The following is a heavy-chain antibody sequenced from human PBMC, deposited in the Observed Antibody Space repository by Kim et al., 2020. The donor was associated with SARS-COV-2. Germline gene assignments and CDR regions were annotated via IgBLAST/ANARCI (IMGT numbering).Heavy chain of an antibody. CDR2: ISYDGSNK. J-gene: IGHJ4*02. V-gene: IGHV3-30*18. D-gene: IGHD6-13*01. Sequence: GGSLRLSCAASGFTFSSYGMHWVRQAPGKGLEWVAVISYDGSNKYYADSVKGRFTISRDNSKNTLYLQMNSLRAEDTAVYYCAKLPGIASVWGQGTLVTVSS. CDR1: GFTFSSYG. CDR3: AKLPGIASV.